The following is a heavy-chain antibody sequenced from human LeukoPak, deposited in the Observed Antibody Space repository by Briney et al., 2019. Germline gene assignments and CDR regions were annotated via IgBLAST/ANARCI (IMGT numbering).Heavy chain of an antibody. D-gene: IGHD3-10*01. CDR2: IWFDGSNK. Sequence: PGGSLRLSCTASGFTFSTYGMHWVRQAPGKGLEWAAIIWFDGSNKQYADSVKGRFTISRDNSKNTLYLEMNSLRAEDTAVYYCARSSAIPYYYYYYYGMDVWGQGTTVTVSS. V-gene: IGHV3-33*01. CDR3: ARSSAIPYYYYYYYGMDV. J-gene: IGHJ6*02. CDR1: GFTFSTYG.